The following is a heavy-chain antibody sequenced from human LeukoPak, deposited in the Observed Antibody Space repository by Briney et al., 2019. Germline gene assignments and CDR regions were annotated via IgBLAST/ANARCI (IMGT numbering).Heavy chain of an antibody. V-gene: IGHV3-74*01. Sequence: PGGSLRLSCAASGFTFSRYWMHWVRQAPGKGLVWVSRINHDGSSTSYADSVKGRFSISRDNAKNTLYLQMNSLRAEDTAVYYCARGLRFGYFDSWGQGTLVTVSS. CDR1: GFTFSRYW. J-gene: IGHJ4*02. D-gene: IGHD2-21*02. CDR3: ARGLRFGYFDS. CDR2: INHDGSST.